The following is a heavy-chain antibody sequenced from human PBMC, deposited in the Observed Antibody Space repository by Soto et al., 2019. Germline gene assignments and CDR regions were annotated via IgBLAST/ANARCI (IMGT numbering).Heavy chain of an antibody. D-gene: IGHD5-18*01. CDR3: ARDLDTAMGNYPKHYYYYGMDV. V-gene: IGHV3-30-3*01. J-gene: IGHJ6*02. CDR2: ISYDGSNK. CDR1: GFTFSSYA. Sequence: GGSLRLSCAASGFTFSSYAMHWVRQAPGKGLEWVAVISYDGSNKYYADSVKGRFTISRDNSKNTLYLQMNSLRAEDTAVYYCARDLDTAMGNYPKHYYYYGMDVWGQGTTVTVSS.